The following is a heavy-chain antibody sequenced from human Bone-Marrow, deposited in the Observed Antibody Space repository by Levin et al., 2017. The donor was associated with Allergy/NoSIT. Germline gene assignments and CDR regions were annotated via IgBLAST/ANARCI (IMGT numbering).Heavy chain of an antibody. J-gene: IGHJ6*02. V-gene: IGHV3-23*01. Sequence: GGSLRLSCAASGFTFSSYAMSWVRQAPGKGLEWVSAISGSDGSTYYADSVKGRFTISRDNSKNTLYLQMNSLRAEDTAVYYCAKALAGINYYYGMDVWGQGTTVTVSS. CDR3: AKALAGINYYYGMDV. D-gene: IGHD6-19*01. CDR2: ISGSDGST. CDR1: GFTFSSYA.